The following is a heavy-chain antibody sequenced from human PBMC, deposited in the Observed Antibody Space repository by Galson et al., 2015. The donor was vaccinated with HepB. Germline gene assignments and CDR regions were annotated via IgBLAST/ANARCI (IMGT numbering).Heavy chain of an antibody. J-gene: IGHJ6*03. D-gene: IGHD3-3*01. CDR1: GYTFTSYD. CDR3: ARGPPMYYDFWSGYYSYYMDV. V-gene: IGHV1-8*01. Sequence: SVKVSCKASGYTFTSYDINWVRQATGQGLEWMGWMNPNSGNTGYAQKFQGRVTMTRNTSISTAYTELSSLRSEDTAVYYCARGPPMYYDFWSGYYSYYMDVWGKGTTVTVSS. CDR2: MNPNSGNT.